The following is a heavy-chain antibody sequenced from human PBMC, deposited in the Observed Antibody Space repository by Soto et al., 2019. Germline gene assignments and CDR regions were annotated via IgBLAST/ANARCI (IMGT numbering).Heavy chain of an antibody. CDR1: GGSVSSGGSGGYY. J-gene: IGHJ6*02. CDR3: ARDLGKYAMDV. Sequence: QVQLQESGPGLVKPSQTLSLTCTVSGGSVSSGGSGGYYWSWIRQYPGKGLEWLGYIYYNGITYYTPSLNSRVTISLDTSKNQFSLKLSSVTAADTAVYYCARDLGKYAMDVWGQGTTVTVSS. D-gene: IGHD3-10*01. CDR2: IYYNGIT. V-gene: IGHV4-31*03.